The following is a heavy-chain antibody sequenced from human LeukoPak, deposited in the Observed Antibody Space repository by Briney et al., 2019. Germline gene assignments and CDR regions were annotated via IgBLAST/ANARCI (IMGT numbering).Heavy chain of an antibody. CDR1: GFTFSSYA. Sequence: PGGSLRLSCAASGFTFSSYAMSWVRQAPGKGLEWVSAISGSGGSTYYADSVKGRSTISRDNSKNTLYLQMNSLRAEDTAVYYCAKDAVLLWFGELFTYFDYWGQGTLVTVSS. J-gene: IGHJ4*02. D-gene: IGHD3-10*01. V-gene: IGHV3-23*01. CDR3: AKDAVLLWFGELFTYFDY. CDR2: ISGSGGST.